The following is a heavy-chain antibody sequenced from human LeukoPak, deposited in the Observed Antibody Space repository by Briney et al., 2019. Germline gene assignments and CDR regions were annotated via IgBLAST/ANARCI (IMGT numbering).Heavy chain of an antibody. D-gene: IGHD1-26*01. J-gene: IGHJ4*02. Sequence: SETLSLTCTICGGPFNGYYWSWIRQPPGKGLEWIGEINHSGTTNYNPSLKSRVTISVDTSKNQFSLKLTSVTAADTAVYYCARGGSYPTSNDYWGQGTLVTVSS. CDR3: ARGGSYPTSNDY. CDR2: INHSGTT. V-gene: IGHV4-34*01. CDR1: GGPFNGYY.